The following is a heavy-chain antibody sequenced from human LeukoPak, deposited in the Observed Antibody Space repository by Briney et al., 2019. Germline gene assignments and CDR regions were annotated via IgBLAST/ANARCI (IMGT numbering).Heavy chain of an antibody. V-gene: IGHV3-30*04. CDR3: AREWYSSGWYSDY. D-gene: IGHD6-19*01. CDR2: ISYDGSN. CDR1: GFIFSNYA. J-gene: IGHJ4*02. Sequence: GRSLRLSCAASGFIFSNYAMHWVRQAPGKGLEWVALISYDGSNNYADSVKGRFTISRDNSQNTLYLQMSSLRVDDTAVYYCAREWYSSGWYSDYWGQGTLVTVSS.